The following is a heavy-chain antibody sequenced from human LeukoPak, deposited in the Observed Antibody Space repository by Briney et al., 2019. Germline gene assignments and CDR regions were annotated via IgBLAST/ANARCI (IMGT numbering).Heavy chain of an antibody. V-gene: IGHV4-39*01. CDR3: ARSRIAAADFDY. J-gene: IGHJ4*02. CDR1: GRSISSSSYY. Sequence: SETLSLTCTVSGRSISSSSYYWGWIRQPPGKGLEWIGCIYYSGSTYYNPSLKSRVTISVDTSKNQFSLKLSSVTAADTAVYYCARSRIAAADFDYWGQGTLVTVSS. D-gene: IGHD6-13*01. CDR2: IYYSGST.